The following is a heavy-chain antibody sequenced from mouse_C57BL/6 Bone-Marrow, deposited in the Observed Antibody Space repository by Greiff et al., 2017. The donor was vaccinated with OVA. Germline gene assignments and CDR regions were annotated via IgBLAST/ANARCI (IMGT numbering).Heavy chain of an antibody. CDR2: IDPSDSET. Sequence: QVQLQQPGAELVRPGSSVKLSCKASGYTFTSYWMHWVKQRPIQGLEWIGNIDPSDSETHYNQKFKDKATLTVDKSSSTAYMQLSSLTSEDSAVYYCARDYYGRSHFDYWGQGTTLTVSS. CDR1: GYTFTSYW. J-gene: IGHJ2*01. V-gene: IGHV1-52*01. CDR3: ARDYYGRSHFDY. D-gene: IGHD1-1*01.